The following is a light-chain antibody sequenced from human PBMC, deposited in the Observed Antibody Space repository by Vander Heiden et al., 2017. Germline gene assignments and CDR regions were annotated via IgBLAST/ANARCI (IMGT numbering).Light chain of an antibody. V-gene: IGKV4-1*01. CDR1: QNVLYSSNNKNY. J-gene: IGKJ2*01. CDR3: QQYYGPPYT. CDR2: WAS. Sequence: DIVITHFPDSLAVSLGERATINCKSSQNVLYSSNNKNYLAWYQLKPGQPPKLLIYWASTRESGVPDRFSGSGSGTDFTLTISSLQAEDVAFYYCQQYYGPPYTFGQGTKLEI.